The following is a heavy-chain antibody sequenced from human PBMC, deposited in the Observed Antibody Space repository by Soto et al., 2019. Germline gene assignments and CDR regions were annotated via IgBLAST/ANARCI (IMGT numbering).Heavy chain of an antibody. J-gene: IGHJ6*02. CDR3: AKDAGATTYYYYYGMDV. CDR1: GFTFSSYA. D-gene: IGHD1-26*01. Sequence: EVQLLDSGGGLVQPGGSLRLSCAASGFTFSSYAMSWVRQAPGQGLEWVSAISGSGGSTYYADSVKGRFTISRDNSKNTLYLQMNSLRAEDTAVYYCAKDAGATTYYYYYGMDVWGQGTTVTVSS. V-gene: IGHV3-23*01. CDR2: ISGSGGST.